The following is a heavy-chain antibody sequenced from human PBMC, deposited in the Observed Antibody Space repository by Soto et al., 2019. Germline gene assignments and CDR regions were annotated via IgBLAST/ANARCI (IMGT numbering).Heavy chain of an antibody. J-gene: IGHJ2*01. Sequence: GASVKVSCKASGYTFTGYYMHWVRQAPGQGLEWMGWINPNSGGTNYAQKFQGRVTMTRDTSISTAYMELSRLRSDDTAVYYCARAHPGDRSSWSSTRDYLYFDLWGRGTLVTVSS. CDR1: GYTFTGYY. CDR2: INPNSGGT. D-gene: IGHD6-13*01. V-gene: IGHV1-2*02. CDR3: ARAHPGDRSSWSSTRDYLYFDL.